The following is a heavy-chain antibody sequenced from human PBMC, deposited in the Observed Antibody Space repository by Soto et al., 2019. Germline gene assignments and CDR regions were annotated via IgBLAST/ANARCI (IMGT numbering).Heavy chain of an antibody. Sequence: GGALRLYCDASRFPYSSYSLNGTRQCPGKGLEWTSSISSSGSHIYYAVSVKGRFTISRNNAKKSLFLHMNNLRADDTPVYYCARDGGYCSTASCYFINYHRYCLDVWGQGTTVTVSS. V-gene: IGHV3-21*01. CDR1: RFPYSSYS. CDR2: ISSSGSHI. CDR3: ARDGGYCSTASCYFINYHRYCLDV. D-gene: IGHD2-2*01. J-gene: IGHJ6*02.